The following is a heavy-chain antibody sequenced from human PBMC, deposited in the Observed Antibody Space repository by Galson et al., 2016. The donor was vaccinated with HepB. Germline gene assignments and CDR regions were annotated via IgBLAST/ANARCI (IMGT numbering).Heavy chain of an antibody. Sequence: SLRLSCAASGFTFSLYSMNWVRQAPGKGLEWVSYISSYSSTTHYADSVKGRFTISRDNAKNSLYLQMNSLRDEDTAVYYCAVRYSSIWYFQHWGRGTLVSVSS. CDR2: ISSYSSTT. J-gene: IGHJ1*01. V-gene: IGHV3-48*02. CDR3: AVRYSSIWYFQH. D-gene: IGHD6-13*01. CDR1: GFTFSLYS.